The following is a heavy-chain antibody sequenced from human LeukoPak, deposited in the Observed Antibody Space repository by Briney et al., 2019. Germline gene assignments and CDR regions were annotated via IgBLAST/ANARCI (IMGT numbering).Heavy chain of an antibody. CDR1: GFTLSSYG. CDR2: IWYDGSNR. Sequence: GGSLRLSCAASGFTLSSYGMHWVRQAPGKGLEWVAVIWYDGSNRYHTDSVKGRFTISRDNSKNTLYLQMNSLRAEDTAVYYCARDPSGGRYFDMNFDYWGQGTLVTVSS. V-gene: IGHV3-33*01. J-gene: IGHJ4*02. D-gene: IGHD3-9*01. CDR3: ARDPSGGRYFDMNFDY.